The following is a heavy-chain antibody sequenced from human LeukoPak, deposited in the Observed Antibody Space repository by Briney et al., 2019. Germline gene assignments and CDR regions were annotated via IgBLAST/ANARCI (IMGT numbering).Heavy chain of an antibody. Sequence: GGSLRLSCAASGFTYTTSTINWVRQAPGKGLEWVASISSSGNYKYYADSLRGRFTISRDNAKNSLYLQMNSLRTEDTAVYYCARDSDSSGWLDYYMDVWGKGTTVTISS. CDR2: ISSSGNYK. CDR3: ARDSDSSGWLDYYMDV. CDR1: GFTYTTST. V-gene: IGHV3-21*06. J-gene: IGHJ6*03. D-gene: IGHD6-19*01.